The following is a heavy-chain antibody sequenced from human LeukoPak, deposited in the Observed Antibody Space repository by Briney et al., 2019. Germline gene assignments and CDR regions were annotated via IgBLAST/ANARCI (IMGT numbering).Heavy chain of an antibody. V-gene: IGHV3-30*18. CDR2: IAHDGHNK. D-gene: IGHD4/OR15-4a*01. J-gene: IGHJ2*01. CDR3: AKDGAANSYWYFDL. CDR1: RFTFSNYV. Sequence: GRSLRLSCAASRFTFSNYVMHWVRQAAGKGLEWVAVIAHDGHNKYYSDSVKGRFTISRDNSKNTLYLQMSSLRTDDTAVYFCAKDGAANSYWYFDLWGRGTLVTVSS.